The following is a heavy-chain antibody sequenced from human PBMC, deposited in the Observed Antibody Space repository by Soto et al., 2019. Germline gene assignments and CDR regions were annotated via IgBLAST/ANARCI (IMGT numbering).Heavy chain of an antibody. CDR1: GYTFTSYA. CDR3: AAGYGDYDYYYYYMDV. V-gene: IGHV1-3*01. Sequence: ASVKVSCKASGYTFTSYAMHWVRQAPGQRLEWMGWINAGNGNTKYSQKFQGRVTITRDTSASTAYMELSSLRSEDTAVYYCAAGYGDYDYYYYYMDVWGKGTTVTVSS. J-gene: IGHJ6*03. D-gene: IGHD4-17*01. CDR2: INAGNGNT.